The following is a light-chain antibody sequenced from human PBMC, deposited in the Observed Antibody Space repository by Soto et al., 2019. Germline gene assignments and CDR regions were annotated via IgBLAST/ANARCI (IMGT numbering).Light chain of an antibody. CDR3: QQRHNSWT. J-gene: IGKJ1*01. Sequence: EIVMTQSPATLSVSPGERATLSCRASQSVSSNLAWYQQKPGQAPRLLIYGASTRATGIPARFSGSGSGTDFTLTISSLEPEDFALYYCQQRHNSWTFGQGTKVDIK. V-gene: IGKV3-15*01. CDR2: GAS. CDR1: QSVSSN.